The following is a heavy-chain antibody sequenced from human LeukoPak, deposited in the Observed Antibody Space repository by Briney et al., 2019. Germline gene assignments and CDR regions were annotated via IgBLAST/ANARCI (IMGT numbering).Heavy chain of an antibody. V-gene: IGHV4-34*01. CDR1: GGSFSGYY. Sequence: PSETLSLTCAVYGGSFSGYYWSWIRQPPGKGLEWIGEINHSGSTNYNPSLKSRVTISVDTSKNQFSLKLSSVTAADTAVYYCARIELRFLEWLFPKYGMDVWGQGTTVTVS. CDR3: ARIELRFLEWLFPKYGMDV. J-gene: IGHJ6*02. D-gene: IGHD3-3*01. CDR2: INHSGST.